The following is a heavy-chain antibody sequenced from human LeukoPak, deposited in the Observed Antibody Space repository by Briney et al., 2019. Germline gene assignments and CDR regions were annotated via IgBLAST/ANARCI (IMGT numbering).Heavy chain of an antibody. CDR3: AKGSRVEPVAYCDC. D-gene: IGHD2-2*01. CDR2: ISGSGGNT. Sequence: PGGSLRLSCAASGFTFSNYAMTWVRQAPGEGLEWVSGISGSGGNTYYADSVKGRFTISRDNSKNTLYLQMNSLRAEDTAVYYCAKGSRVEPVAYCDCWGQGTLVTVSS. J-gene: IGHJ4*02. V-gene: IGHV3-23*01. CDR1: GFTFSNYA.